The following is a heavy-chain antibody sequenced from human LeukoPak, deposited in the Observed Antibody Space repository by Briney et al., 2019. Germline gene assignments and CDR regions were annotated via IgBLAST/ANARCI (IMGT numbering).Heavy chain of an antibody. V-gene: IGHV1-69*10. J-gene: IGHJ5*02. CDR1: GGTNYA. CDR2: IIPVLDVA. D-gene: IGHD3-16*02. Sequence: GASVKVSCKVSGGTNYALSWVRQAPGQGLEWMGGIIPVLDVANSAQKFEGRVTFTADKSTNTAYMELRSLRSDDTAVYYCARGYRLDPWGQGTLVTVSS. CDR3: ARGYRLDP.